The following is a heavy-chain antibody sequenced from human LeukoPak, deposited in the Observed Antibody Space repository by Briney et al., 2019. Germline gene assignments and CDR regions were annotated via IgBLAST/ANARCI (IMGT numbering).Heavy chain of an antibody. CDR3: AKGPPGIVVVTASRH. CDR2: ISGCGGST. J-gene: IGHJ1*01. Sequence: PGGSLRLSCAASGFTFSSYAMSWVRQAPGKGLEWVSAISGCGGSTYYADSVKGRFTISRDNSKNTLYLQMNSLRAEDTAVYYCAKGPPGIVVVTASRHWGQGTLVTVSS. D-gene: IGHD2-21*02. V-gene: IGHV3-23*01. CDR1: GFTFSSYA.